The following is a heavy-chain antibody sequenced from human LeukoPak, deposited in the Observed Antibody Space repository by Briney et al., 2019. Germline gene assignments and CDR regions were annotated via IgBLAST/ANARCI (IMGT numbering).Heavy chain of an antibody. CDR2: ISSSDSTI. Sequence: GGSLRLSCAASGFTFSDYYMSWIRQAPGKGLEWVSYISSSDSTIYYADSVKGRFTVSRDNAKSSLYLQMNSLRAEDTAVYYCARALSFLEAFDIWGQGTMVTVSS. V-gene: IGHV3-11*04. CDR3: ARALSFLEAFDI. J-gene: IGHJ3*02. D-gene: IGHD1-1*01. CDR1: GFTFSDYY.